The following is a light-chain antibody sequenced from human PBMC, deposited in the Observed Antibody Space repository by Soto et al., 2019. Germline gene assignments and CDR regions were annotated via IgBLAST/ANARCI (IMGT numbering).Light chain of an antibody. CDR3: CSDARSNPFRV. J-gene: IGLJ3*02. V-gene: IGLV2-23*02. CDR2: EVT. Sequence: QSALTQPASVSGSPGQSITISCTGTSSDIGSYNLVSWYQHHPGKAPQLIIYEVTKRPSGVSGHFSGSKSGNTASLTISGLQADDEADYYCCSDARSNPFRVFGGGTKLTVL. CDR1: SSDIGSYNL.